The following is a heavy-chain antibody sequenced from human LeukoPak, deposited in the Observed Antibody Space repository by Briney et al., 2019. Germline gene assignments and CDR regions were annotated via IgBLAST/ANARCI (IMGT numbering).Heavy chain of an antibody. Sequence: SETLSLTCTVSGDSVSSNALYWGWVRQPPGKGLEWIGTTYYSGTTYYNPSLKSRVTISVDTSKNQFSLTVYSVTAADTAVYYCASTGTNVRYYFDSWGQGTLVTVSS. CDR2: TYYSGTT. CDR3: ASTGTNVRYYFDS. CDR1: GDSVSSNALY. V-gene: IGHV4-39*07. D-gene: IGHD1-7*01. J-gene: IGHJ4*02.